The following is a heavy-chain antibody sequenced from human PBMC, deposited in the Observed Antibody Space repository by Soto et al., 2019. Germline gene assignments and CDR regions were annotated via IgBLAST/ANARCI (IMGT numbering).Heavy chain of an antibody. J-gene: IGHJ4*02. CDR1: GGSISSGGYY. CDR3: AKNWNWGSLVH. D-gene: IGHD7-27*01. V-gene: IGHV4-31*01. Sequence: SETLSLTCTVSGGSISSGGYYWSWIRQHPGKGLEWIGYIYYSGSTYYNPSLKSLVTISVDTPKNQFSLKLSSVTAADTAVYYCAKNWNWGSLVHLGQGTLVT. CDR2: IYYSGST.